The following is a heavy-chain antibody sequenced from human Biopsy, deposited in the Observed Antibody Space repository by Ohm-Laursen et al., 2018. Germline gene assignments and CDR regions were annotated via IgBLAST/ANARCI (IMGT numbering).Heavy chain of an antibody. CDR1: GGTFSNSA. Sequence: ASVKVSCKVSGGTFSNSAINWVRQATGQGLEWLGWMNPDSGNTGSAQKFHDRVTMTMNTSINTAYLELSSLRSEDTAVYYCALGGVLGSQMVYAKSGMDVWGQGTTVTVSS. CDR2: MNPDSGNT. V-gene: IGHV1-8*02. D-gene: IGHD2-8*01. J-gene: IGHJ6*01. CDR3: ALGGVLGSQMVYAKSGMDV.